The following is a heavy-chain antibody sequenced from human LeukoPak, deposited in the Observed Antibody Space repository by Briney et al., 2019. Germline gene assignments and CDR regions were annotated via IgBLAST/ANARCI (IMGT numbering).Heavy chain of an antibody. Sequence: QPGGSLRLSCAASGFTFSSYWMHWVRQAPGKGLVWVSRINSDGSSTSYADSVKGRFTISRDNAKNTLYRQMNNLRAEDTAVYYCARDTDTVTTILDYWGQGTLVTVSS. CDR2: INSDGSST. D-gene: IGHD4-17*01. V-gene: IGHV3-74*01. CDR3: ARDTDTVTTILDY. CDR1: GFTFSSYW. J-gene: IGHJ4*02.